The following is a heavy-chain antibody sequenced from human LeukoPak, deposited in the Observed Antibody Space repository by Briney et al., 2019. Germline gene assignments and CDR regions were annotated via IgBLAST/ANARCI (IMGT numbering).Heavy chain of an antibody. V-gene: IGHV4-34*01. CDR3: ARGPWLGHFDY. CDR2: INHSGST. Sequence: SETLSLTCAVYGGSFSGYYWSWIRQPPGKGLEWIGEINHSGSTNYNPSLKSRVTISVDTSKNQFSLKLSSVTAADTAVYYCARGPWLGHFDYWGQGTLVTVSS. J-gene: IGHJ4*02. CDR1: GGSFSGYY. D-gene: IGHD6-19*01.